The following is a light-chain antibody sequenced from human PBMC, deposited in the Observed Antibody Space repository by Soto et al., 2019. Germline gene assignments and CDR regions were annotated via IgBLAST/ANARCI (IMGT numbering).Light chain of an antibody. CDR3: SSFAGNNNVV. V-gene: IGLV2-8*01. CDR2: KVS. J-gene: IGLJ2*01. Sequence: QSALTQPPSASGSPGQSVTISCTGTSSDVGGYNYVSWYQQHPGKAPKLMISKVSKRPSGVPDHFSGSKSGNTASLTVSGLQAEDEAEYYCSSFAGNNNVVFGGGTKLTVL. CDR1: SSDVGGYNY.